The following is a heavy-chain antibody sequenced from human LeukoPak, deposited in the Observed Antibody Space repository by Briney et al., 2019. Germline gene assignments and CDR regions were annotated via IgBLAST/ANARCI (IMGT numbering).Heavy chain of an antibody. V-gene: IGHV3-48*02. CDR1: GFTFSNYA. CDR3: ARASRSGSYYFDY. Sequence: GGSLRLSCAASGFTFSNYAMTWVRQAPGKGLEWVSYLSAGSGTIYYADSVKGRFTISRDNAKNSLYLQMNSLRDEDTAVYYCARASRSGSYYFDYWGQGTVVTVSS. D-gene: IGHD3-10*01. CDR2: LSAGSGTI. J-gene: IGHJ4*02.